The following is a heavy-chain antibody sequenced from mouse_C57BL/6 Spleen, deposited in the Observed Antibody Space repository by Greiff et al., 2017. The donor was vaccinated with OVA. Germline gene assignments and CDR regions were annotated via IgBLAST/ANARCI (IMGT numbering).Heavy chain of an antibody. CDR1: GYSFTDYN. CDR2: INPNYGTT. CDR3: AISDYGSSYWYFDV. V-gene: IGHV1-39*01. J-gene: IGHJ1*03. D-gene: IGHD1-1*01. Sequence: EVKLQESGPELVKPGASVKISCKASGYSFTDYNMNWVKQSNGKSLEWIGVINPNYGTTSYNQKFKGKATLTVDQSSSTAYMQLNSLTSEDSAVYYCAISDYGSSYWYFDVWGTGTTVTVSS.